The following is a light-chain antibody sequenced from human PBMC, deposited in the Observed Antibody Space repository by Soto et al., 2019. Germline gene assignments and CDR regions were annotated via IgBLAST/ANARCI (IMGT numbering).Light chain of an antibody. J-gene: IGKJ2*01. Sequence: DIQMTQSPSSLSASGGDRVTITCRASQSISSYLNWYQQKPGKAPKLLIYAASSLQSGVPSRFSGSGSGTDFTLTISSLQPEDFATYYCQQSYSTPRTFGQGTKLELK. V-gene: IGKV1-39*01. CDR3: QQSYSTPRT. CDR1: QSISSY. CDR2: AAS.